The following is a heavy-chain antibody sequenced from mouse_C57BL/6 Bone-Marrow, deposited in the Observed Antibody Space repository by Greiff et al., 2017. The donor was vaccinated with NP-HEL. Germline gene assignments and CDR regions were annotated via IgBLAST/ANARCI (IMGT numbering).Heavy chain of an antibody. D-gene: IGHD2-5*01. CDR1: GYTFTSYW. J-gene: IGHJ4*01. CDR3: ARGYSNPYAMDY. V-gene: IGHV1-64*01. Sequence: QVQLQQPGAELVKPGASVKLSCKASGYTFTSYWMHWVKQRPGQGLEWIGMIHPNSGSTNYNEKFKSKATLTVDKSSSTAYMQLSSLTSEDAAVYYCARGYSNPYAMDYWGQGTSVTVSS. CDR2: IHPNSGST.